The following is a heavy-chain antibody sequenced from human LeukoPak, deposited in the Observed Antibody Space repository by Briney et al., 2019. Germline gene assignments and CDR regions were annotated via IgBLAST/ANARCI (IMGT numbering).Heavy chain of an antibody. V-gene: IGHV3-23*01. Sequence: GGSLRLSCAASGFTFSSYAMSWVRQAPGKGPEWVSGIGNSGDRTFYADSVKGRFTISRDNSKNTLYLQMNSLRAEDTAVYYCAKGGDYWGQGTLVTVSP. J-gene: IGHJ4*02. CDR3: AKGGDY. CDR2: IGNSGDRT. CDR1: GFTFSSYA.